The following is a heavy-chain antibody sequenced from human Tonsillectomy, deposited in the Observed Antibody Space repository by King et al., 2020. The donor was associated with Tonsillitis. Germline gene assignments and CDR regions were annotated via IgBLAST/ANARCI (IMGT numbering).Heavy chain of an antibody. CDR1: GFTFSSYA. V-gene: IGHV3-23*04. J-gene: IGHJ4*02. Sequence: ELQLVQSGGGLVQPGGSLRLSCAASGFTFSSYAMSWVRQAPGKGLEWVSAISGSGGSTYYADSVKGRFTISRDNSKNTLYLQMNSLRAEDTAVYYCAKLSGISIVRGVIPDYWGQGTLVTVSS. D-gene: IGHD3-10*01. CDR2: ISGSGGST. CDR3: AKLSGISIVRGVIPDY.